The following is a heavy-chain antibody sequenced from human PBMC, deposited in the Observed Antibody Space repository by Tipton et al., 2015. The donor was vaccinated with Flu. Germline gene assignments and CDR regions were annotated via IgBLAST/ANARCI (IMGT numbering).Heavy chain of an antibody. D-gene: IGHD3-10*01. J-gene: IGHJ6*02. Sequence: QLVQSGAEVKKPGASVKVSCKASGYTFTGYYMHWVRQAPGQGLEWMGWINPNSGGTNYAQKFQGWVTMTRDTSISTAYMELSRLRSDDTAVYYCARGTTMVRGVIITDYYYGMDVWAKGPRSPSP. CDR2: INPNSGGT. V-gene: IGHV1-2*04. CDR3: ARGTTMVRGVIITDYYYGMDV. CDR1: GYTFTGYY.